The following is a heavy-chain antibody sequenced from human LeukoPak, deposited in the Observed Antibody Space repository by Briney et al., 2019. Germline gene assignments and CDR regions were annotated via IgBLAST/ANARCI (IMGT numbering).Heavy chain of an antibody. Sequence: GASVKVSFKASGCTFTGYYMHEVRQAPGRGREGVGCINPNSGGTNYAQKFQGTVTMTRDTSISTAYMELRRLRSDDTAVYYCARVRITMVRGVIISNGFDIWGQGTMVTVSS. CDR1: GCTFTGYY. CDR3: ARVRITMVRGVIISNGFDI. D-gene: IGHD3-10*01. V-gene: IGHV1-2*02. CDR2: INPNSGGT. J-gene: IGHJ3*02.